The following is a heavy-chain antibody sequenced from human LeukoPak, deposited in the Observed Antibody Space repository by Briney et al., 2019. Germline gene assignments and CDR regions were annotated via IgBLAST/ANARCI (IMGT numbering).Heavy chain of an antibody. CDR1: GFTFSSYA. D-gene: IGHD2-2*01. Sequence: GGSLRLSCAASGFTFSSYAMSWVRQAPGKRLEWVSAISGSGGSTYYADSVKGRFTISRDNSKNTLYLQMNSLRAEDTAVYFCAKDKPDIVVVPAAYPFDYWGQGTLVTVSS. CDR3: AKDKPDIVVVPAAYPFDY. V-gene: IGHV3-23*01. J-gene: IGHJ4*02. CDR2: ISGSGGST.